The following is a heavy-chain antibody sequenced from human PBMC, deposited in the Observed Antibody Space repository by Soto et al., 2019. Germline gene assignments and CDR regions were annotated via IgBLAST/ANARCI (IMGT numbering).Heavy chain of an antibody. V-gene: IGHV4-59*01. CDR2: IFYTGKT. Sequence: SETLSLTCIVSAGSISNYHWSWIRQPPGKGLEWIGYIFYTGKTNYNPSLKSRVTISLDTSKNQFSLRLDSVTAADTAVYYCARVLEVAGGFDPWGQGTMVTVS. CDR1: AGSISNYH. J-gene: IGHJ5*02. CDR3: ARVLEVAGGFDP. D-gene: IGHD2-15*01.